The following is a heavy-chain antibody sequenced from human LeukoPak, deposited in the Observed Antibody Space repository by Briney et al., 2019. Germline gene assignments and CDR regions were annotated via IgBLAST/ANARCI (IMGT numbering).Heavy chain of an antibody. CDR2: ISSSSDYR. CDR3: ARGATTTRFGRFDP. Sequence: GGSLRLSCAASGFSFISHSMNWVRQAPGKGLEWVSSISSSSDYRYHADSVKGRFTISRDNPKKSLYLQMNSLRAEDTAVYYCARGATTTRFGRFDPWGQGTLVIVSS. CDR1: GFSFISHS. J-gene: IGHJ5*02. V-gene: IGHV3-21*01. D-gene: IGHD4-17*01.